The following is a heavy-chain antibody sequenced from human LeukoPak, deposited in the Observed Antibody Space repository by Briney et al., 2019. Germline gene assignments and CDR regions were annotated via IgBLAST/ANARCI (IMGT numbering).Heavy chain of an antibody. D-gene: IGHD1-26*01. V-gene: IGHV1-18*01. Sequence: AASVKVSCKASGYTFSNYGITWVRQAPGQGLEWMGWISAYNGVTHYAQKFQGRVTMSTDTSTSTGYMDLRSLTSDDTAVYYCARDRASGGSYGDYRGQGTLVTVSS. CDR1: GYTFSNYG. CDR3: ARDRASGGSYGDY. J-gene: IGHJ4*02. CDR2: ISAYNGVT.